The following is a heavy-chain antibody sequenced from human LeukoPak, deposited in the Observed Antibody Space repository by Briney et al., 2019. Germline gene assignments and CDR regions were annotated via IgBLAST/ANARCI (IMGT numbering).Heavy chain of an antibody. V-gene: IGHV3-72*01. D-gene: IGHD3-10*01. CDR2: TRNKAISYTT. CDR1: GFTFSDHC. CDR3: ARESGGGVLGYFDL. Sequence: GGSLRLSCAASGFTFSDHCMDWGRQAPGKGLEWVGRTRNKAISYTTEYAASVKGRFTISRDDSKKSLYLQMNSLKTEDTAVYYCARESGGGVLGYFDLWGRGTLVSVSS. J-gene: IGHJ2*01.